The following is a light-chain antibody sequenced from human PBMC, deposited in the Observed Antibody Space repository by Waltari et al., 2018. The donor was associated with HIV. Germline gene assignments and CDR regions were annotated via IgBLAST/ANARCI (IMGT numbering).Light chain of an antibody. Sequence: SSELTQPPSVSVSPGQTARNTCSGGTLAREYAHWYQPKPGQAPVVVILKYNEKPSGIPERFSGSSSGTTVTLTISGVQAEDEADYYCQSADSSGPYVLFGGGTKLTVL. CDR1: TLAREY. V-gene: IGLV3-25*03. CDR2: KYN. J-gene: IGLJ2*01. CDR3: QSADSSGPYVL.